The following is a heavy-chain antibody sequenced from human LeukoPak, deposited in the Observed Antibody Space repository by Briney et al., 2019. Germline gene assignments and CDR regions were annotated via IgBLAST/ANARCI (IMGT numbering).Heavy chain of an antibody. D-gene: IGHD3-10*02. CDR2: ISSSSSYT. V-gene: IGHV3-11*06. Sequence: PGGSLRLSCAASGFTFSDYYMSWIRQAPGKGLXXXSYISSSSSYTNYADSVKGRFTISRDNAKNSLYLQMNSLRAEDTAVYYCARDVENYYVTFDPWGQGTLVTVSS. CDR1: GFTFSDYY. J-gene: IGHJ5*02. CDR3: ARDVENYYVTFDP.